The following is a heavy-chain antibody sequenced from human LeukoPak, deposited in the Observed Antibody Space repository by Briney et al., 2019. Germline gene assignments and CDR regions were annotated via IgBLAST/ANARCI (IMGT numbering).Heavy chain of an antibody. CDR2: ISSSSSYI. D-gene: IGHD2-2*01. CDR1: GFTFSSYG. V-gene: IGHV3-21*01. CDR3: ARDVHVVVGYAFDI. Sequence: GGSLRLSCAASGFTFSSYGMNWVRQAPGKGLEWVSSISSSSSYIYYADSVKGRFTISRDNAKNSLYLQMNSLRAEDTAVYYCARDVHVVVGYAFDIWGQGTMVTVSS. J-gene: IGHJ3*02.